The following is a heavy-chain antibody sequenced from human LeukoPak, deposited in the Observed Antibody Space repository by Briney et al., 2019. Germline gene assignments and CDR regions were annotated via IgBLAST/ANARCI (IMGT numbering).Heavy chain of an antibody. J-gene: IGHJ3*02. CDR1: GFTFSSYS. V-gene: IGHV3-21*01. CDR2: ISSSSSYI. CDR3: ARWLHKADAFDI. D-gene: IGHD5-12*01. Sequence: GGSLRLSCAASGFTFSSYSMNWVRQAPGKGLEWVSSISSSSSYIYYADSVKGRFTISRDNAKNSLYLQMNSLRAEDTAVYYCARWLHKADAFDIWGQGTMVTVSS.